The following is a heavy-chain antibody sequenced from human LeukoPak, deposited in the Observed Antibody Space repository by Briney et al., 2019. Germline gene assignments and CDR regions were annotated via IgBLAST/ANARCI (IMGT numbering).Heavy chain of an antibody. CDR3: VKGNSRYVRRYFDY. J-gene: IGHJ4*02. CDR2: ISSNGGST. D-gene: IGHD5-12*01. V-gene: IGHV3-64D*06. Sequence: PLGSLRLSCSASGFTFISYAMHWVRQAPGKGLEYVSAISSNGGSTYYADSVKGRFTISRDNSKNTLYLQMRSLSAEDTAVYYCVKGNSRYVRRYFDYWGQGTLVTVSS. CDR1: GFTFISYA.